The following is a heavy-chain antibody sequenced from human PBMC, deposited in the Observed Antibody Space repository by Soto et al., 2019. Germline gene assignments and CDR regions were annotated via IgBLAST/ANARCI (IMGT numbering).Heavy chain of an antibody. CDR3: ARDSSGTRTFPHNTCNM. V-gene: IGHV3-11*04. D-gene: IGHD2-15*01. CDR2: ISILGDST. Sequence: QEQLAESGGGLVKPGGSLRLSCAASGFSFNVYYMTWIRQAPGSGLEWVASISILGDSTYYADSVKGRFTISRDNARNSLHLQMYTLRAEDTAVYYCARDSSGTRTFPHNTCNMWGQGTTVTVAS. J-gene: IGHJ3*02. CDR1: GFSFNVYY.